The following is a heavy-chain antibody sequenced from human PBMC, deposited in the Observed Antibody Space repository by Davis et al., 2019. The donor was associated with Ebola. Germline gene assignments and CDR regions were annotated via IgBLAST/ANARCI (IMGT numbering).Heavy chain of an antibody. CDR1: GCTFSSYA. J-gene: IGHJ3*02. D-gene: IGHD5-18*01. V-gene: IGHV1-8*02. Sequence: ASVKVSCKASGCTFSSYAISWVRHATGQGLEWMGWMNPNSGNTGYAQKFQGRVTMTRNTSISTAYMELSSLRSEDTAVYYCARGDRRGYGNAFDIWGQGTMVTVSS. CDR2: MNPNSGNT. CDR3: ARGDRRGYGNAFDI.